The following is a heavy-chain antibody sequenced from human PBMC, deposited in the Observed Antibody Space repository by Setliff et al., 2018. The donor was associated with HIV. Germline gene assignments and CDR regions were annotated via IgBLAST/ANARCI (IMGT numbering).Heavy chain of an antibody. V-gene: IGHV4-4*08. Sequence: SETLSLTCAVYVESFSGFYWSWIRQPPGRGLEWIGSIHTTGSPKNNPSLQSRVSISIDMAKSLFSLELSSVTAADTAVYYCARLLEGPDYSSDFRYFDWFPDVWGQGTLVTVSS. CDR2: IHTTGSP. D-gene: IGHD3-9*01. CDR1: VESFSGFY. CDR3: ARLLEGPDYSSDFRYFDWFPDV. J-gene: IGHJ4*02.